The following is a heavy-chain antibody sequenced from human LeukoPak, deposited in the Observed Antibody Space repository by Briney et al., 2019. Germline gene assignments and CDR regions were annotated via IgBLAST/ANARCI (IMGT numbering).Heavy chain of an antibody. CDR3: AIHAAGYYPLYFDY. Sequence: PGGSLRLSCAASGFTFSSTSMSWVRQAPGKGLEWVAVTVGGGDGTYYADSVKGRFTISRDNSKNTLYLQMNSLRAEDTAVYYCAIHAAGYYPLYFDYWGQGTLVTVSS. CDR2: TVGGGDGT. V-gene: IGHV3-23*01. CDR1: GFTFSSTS. D-gene: IGHD3-9*01. J-gene: IGHJ4*02.